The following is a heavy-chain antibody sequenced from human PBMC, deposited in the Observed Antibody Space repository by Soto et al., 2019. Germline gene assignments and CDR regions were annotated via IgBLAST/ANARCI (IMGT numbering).Heavy chain of an antibody. D-gene: IGHD2-21*02. Sequence: QVQLVQSGAEVKKPGSWVKVSCKASGGIFSTYAISWVRQAPGQGLEWMGGIIPMFGTANYAQKFQRRVTITADKSTTTVHMQLSSLRSDDTAVYYCARGGGEMTAPPPYIYWGQGTLVTVSS. V-gene: IGHV1-69*06. CDR1: GGIFSTYA. J-gene: IGHJ4*02. CDR3: ARGGGEMTAPPPYIY. CDR2: IIPMFGTA.